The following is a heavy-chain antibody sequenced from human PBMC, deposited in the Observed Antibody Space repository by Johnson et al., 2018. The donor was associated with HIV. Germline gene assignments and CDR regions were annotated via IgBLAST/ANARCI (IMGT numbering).Heavy chain of an antibody. Sequence: QVQLVESGGGVVQPGRSLRLSCAASGFTFSDYGMHWVRQAPGKGLEWVAVISYDGTYEFYADSVKGRFTISRDNSKSTLYLQMNSLRAEDTAVYYCAKDRLFGFRNDAFDIWGQGTMVTVSS. CDR1: GFTFSDYG. D-gene: IGHD3-16*01. CDR3: AKDRLFGFRNDAFDI. J-gene: IGHJ3*02. V-gene: IGHV3-30*18. CDR2: ISYDGTYE.